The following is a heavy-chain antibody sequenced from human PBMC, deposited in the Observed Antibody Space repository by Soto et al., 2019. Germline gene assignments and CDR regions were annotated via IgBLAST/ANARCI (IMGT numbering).Heavy chain of an antibody. Sequence: QVQLQESGPGLVKPSQTLSLTCTVSGGSISSGGYYWSWIRQHPGKGLEWIGYIYYSGSTYYNPSLKSPVTISVDTSKNHFSLKLSSVTAADTAVYYCARDRSDYGDYVGWFDPWGQGTLVTVSS. CDR3: ARDRSDYGDYVGWFDP. V-gene: IGHV4-31*01. CDR2: IYYSGST. CDR1: GGSISSGGYY. J-gene: IGHJ5*02. D-gene: IGHD4-17*01.